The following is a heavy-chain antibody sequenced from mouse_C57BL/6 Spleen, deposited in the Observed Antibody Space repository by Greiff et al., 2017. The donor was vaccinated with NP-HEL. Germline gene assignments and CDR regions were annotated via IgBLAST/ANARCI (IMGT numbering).Heavy chain of an antibody. CDR3: TRDYYGIDY. CDR1: GFTFSSYA. D-gene: IGHD1-1*01. CDR2: ISSGGDYI. V-gene: IGHV5-9-1*02. Sequence: EVKVVESGEGLVKPGGSLKLSCAASGFTFSSYAMSWVRQTPEKRLEWVAYISSGGDYIYYADTVKGRFTISRDNARNTLYLQMSSLKSEDTAMYYCTRDYYGIDYWGQGTTLTVSS. J-gene: IGHJ2*01.